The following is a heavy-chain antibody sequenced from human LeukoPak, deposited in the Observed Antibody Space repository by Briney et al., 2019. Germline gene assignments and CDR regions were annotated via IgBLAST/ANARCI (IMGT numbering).Heavy chain of an antibody. CDR1: GFTFSSYA. J-gene: IGHJ3*02. CDR3: AKELTALSMVRDDAFDI. V-gene: IGHV3-23*01. CDR2: ISGSGGST. D-gene: IGHD3-10*01. Sequence: PGGSLRLSCAASGFTFSSYAMSWVRQAPGKGLEGVSAISGSGGSTYYADSVKGRFTISRDNSKNTLYLQMNSLRAEDTAVYYCAKELTALSMVRDDAFDIWGQGTMVTVSS.